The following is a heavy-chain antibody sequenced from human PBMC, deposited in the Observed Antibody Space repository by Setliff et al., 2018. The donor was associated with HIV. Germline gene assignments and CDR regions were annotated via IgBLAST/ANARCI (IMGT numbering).Heavy chain of an antibody. V-gene: IGHV4-61*05. CDR2: IYYSGST. Sequence: ASETLSLTCTVSGGSISSSSYYWGWIRQPPGKGLEWIGYIYYSGSTNYNPSLKSRVTISVDTSKNQFSLKLSSVTAADTAVYYCARTTDSSGYYLISSYYYYYYMDVWGKGTTVTVSS. CDR1: GGSISSSSYY. CDR3: ARTTDSSGYYLISSYYYYYYMDV. J-gene: IGHJ6*03. D-gene: IGHD3-22*01.